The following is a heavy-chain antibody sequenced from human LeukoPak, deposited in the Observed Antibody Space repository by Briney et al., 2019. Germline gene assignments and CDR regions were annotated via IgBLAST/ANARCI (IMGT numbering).Heavy chain of an antibody. Sequence: SQTLSLTCANSGDSVSSNSAAWNWIRQSPSRGLEWLGRTYYRSKWYNDYAVSVKSRITINPDTSKNQFSLQLNSVTPEDTAVYYCAGTHTIPYYFDYWGQGTLVTVSS. CDR3: AGTHTIPYYFDY. V-gene: IGHV6-1*01. D-gene: IGHD3-9*01. J-gene: IGHJ4*02. CDR1: GDSVSSNSAA. CDR2: TYYRSKWYN.